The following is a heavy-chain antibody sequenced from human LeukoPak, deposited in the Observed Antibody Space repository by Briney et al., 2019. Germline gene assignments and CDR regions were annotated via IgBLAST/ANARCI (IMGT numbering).Heavy chain of an antibody. D-gene: IGHD3-10*01. CDR2: INAGNGNT. V-gene: IGHV1-3*01. Sequence: ASVKVSCEASGYTFTSYAMHWVRQAPGQRLEWMGWINAGNGNTKYSQKFQGRVTITRDTSASTAYMELSSLRSEDTAVYYCARDPVWFGELLSPLYWGQGTLVTVSS. CDR1: GYTFTSYA. CDR3: ARDPVWFGELLSPLY. J-gene: IGHJ4*02.